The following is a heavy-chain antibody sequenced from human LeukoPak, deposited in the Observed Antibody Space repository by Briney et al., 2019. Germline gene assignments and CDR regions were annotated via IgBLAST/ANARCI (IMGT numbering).Heavy chain of an antibody. CDR1: GFTFSSYA. CDR2: ISYDGSNK. CDR3: ARGGEDTAMVFFDY. V-gene: IGHV3-30-3*01. Sequence: PGGSLRLSCAASGFTFSSYAMHWVRQAPGKGLEWVAVISYDGSNKYYADSVKGRFTISRDNSKNTLYLQMNSLGAEDTAVYYCARGGEDTAMVFFDYWGQGTLVTVSS. J-gene: IGHJ4*02. D-gene: IGHD5-18*01.